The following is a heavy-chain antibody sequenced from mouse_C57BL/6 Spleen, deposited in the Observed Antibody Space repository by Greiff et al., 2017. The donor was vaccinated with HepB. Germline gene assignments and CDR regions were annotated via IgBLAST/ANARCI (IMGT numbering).Heavy chain of an antibody. Sequence: VQLQQPGAELVRPGTSVKLSCKASGYTFTSYWMHWVKQRPGQGLEWIGVIDPSDSYTNYNQKFKGKATLTVDTSSSTAYMQLSSLTSEDSAVYYCARWENWDGDYWGQGTTLTVSS. CDR2: IDPSDSYT. CDR3: ARWENWDGDY. J-gene: IGHJ2*01. CDR1: GYTFTSYW. V-gene: IGHV1-59*01. D-gene: IGHD4-1*01.